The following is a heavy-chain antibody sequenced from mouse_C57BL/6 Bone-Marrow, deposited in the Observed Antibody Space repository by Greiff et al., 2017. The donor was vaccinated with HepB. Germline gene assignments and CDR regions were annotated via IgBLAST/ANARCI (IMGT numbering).Heavy chain of an antibody. Sequence: VQLQQSGAELVRPGASVKLSCTASGFNIKDDYMHWVKQRPEQGLEWIGWIDPENGDTEYASKFQGKATITADTSSNTAYLQLSSLTSEDTAVYYGTTAITTVVATDYWGQGTTLTVSS. CDR1: GFNIKDDY. CDR2: IDPENGDT. D-gene: IGHD1-1*01. J-gene: IGHJ2*01. V-gene: IGHV14-4*01. CDR3: TTAITTVVATDY.